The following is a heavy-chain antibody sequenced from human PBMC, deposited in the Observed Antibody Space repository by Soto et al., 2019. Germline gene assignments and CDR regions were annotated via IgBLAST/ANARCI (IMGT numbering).Heavy chain of an antibody. J-gene: IGHJ3*02. CDR3: ARYCGGGSCYLVAFDI. CDR2: IYHSGST. V-gene: IGHV4-4*02. Sequence: QLQLQESGPGLVKPSGTLSLTCTVSGVSINSANWWTWVRQSPGKGLEWIGEIYHSGSTYFNPSLTSRVTISVDKSKNQFYLELTSVTAADTAVYYCARYCGGGSCYLVAFDIWGQGTMVSVSS. CDR1: GVSINSANW. D-gene: IGHD2-15*01.